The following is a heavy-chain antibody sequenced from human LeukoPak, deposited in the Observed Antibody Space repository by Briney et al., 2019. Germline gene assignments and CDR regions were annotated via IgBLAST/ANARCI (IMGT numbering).Heavy chain of an antibody. CDR1: EFTFSSYW. Sequence: GGSLRLSCAASEFTFSSYWMHWVRQAPGKGLVWVSRINNDGSITSYADSVKGRFTISRDNAKNTLYLQMNSLTAEDTAVYYCSRDRSTSFDYWGQGTLVTVSS. V-gene: IGHV3-74*01. CDR2: INNDGSIT. J-gene: IGHJ4*02. D-gene: IGHD1-26*01. CDR3: SRDRSTSFDY.